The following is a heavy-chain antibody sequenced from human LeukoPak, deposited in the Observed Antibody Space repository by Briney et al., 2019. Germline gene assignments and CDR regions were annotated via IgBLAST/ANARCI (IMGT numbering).Heavy chain of an antibody. J-gene: IGHJ4*02. Sequence: SQTLSLTCAISGDSVSSNSAAWNWIRQSPSRGLEWLGRTYYRSKWYNDYAVSVKSRITINPDTSKNQFSLQLNSVTPEDTAVYYCARITEYYYGSGSYSFDYWGQGTLVTVSS. D-gene: IGHD3-10*01. CDR2: TYYRSKWYN. V-gene: IGHV6-1*01. CDR1: GDSVSSNSAA. CDR3: ARITEYYYGSGSYSFDY.